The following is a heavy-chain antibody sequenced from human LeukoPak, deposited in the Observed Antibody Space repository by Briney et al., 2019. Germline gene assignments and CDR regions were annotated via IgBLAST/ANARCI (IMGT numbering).Heavy chain of an antibody. CDR2: ISSSGSTI. D-gene: IGHD6-13*01. V-gene: IGHV3-11*04. CDR1: GFTFSDYY. Sequence: GGSLRLSCAASGFTFSDYYMSWIRQAPGKGLEWVSYISSSGSTIYYADSVKGRFTISRDNAKNSLYLQMNSLRAEDTAVYYCARVGSSSWYRQWYYYYYMDVWGKGTTVTVSS. J-gene: IGHJ6*03. CDR3: ARVGSSSWYRQWYYYYYMDV.